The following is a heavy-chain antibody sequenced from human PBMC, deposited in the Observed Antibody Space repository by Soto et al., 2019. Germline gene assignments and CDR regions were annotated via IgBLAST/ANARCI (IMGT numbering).Heavy chain of an antibody. CDR2: MSYDGNNA. D-gene: IGHD5-12*01. CDR1: GFTFRSSA. CDR3: ARDLDGGYRP. J-gene: IGHJ5*02. Sequence: QVQLVESGGGVVQPGRSLRLSCAASGFTFRSSAMHWVRQAPGKGLEWVAFMSYDGNNAYYADSVRGRFTISRDNSKNTLYLQMNSLGAEDTAVYYCARDLDGGYRPWGQGTLVTVSS. V-gene: IGHV3-30-3*01.